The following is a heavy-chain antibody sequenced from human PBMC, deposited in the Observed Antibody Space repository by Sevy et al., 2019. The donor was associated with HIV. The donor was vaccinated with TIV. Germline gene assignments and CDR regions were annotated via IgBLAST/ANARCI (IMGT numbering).Heavy chain of an antibody. V-gene: IGHV3-48*03. Sequence: GGSLRLSCAASGFTFSSYEMNWVRQAPGKGLEWVSYISSSGSTIYYADSVKGRFTISRDNAKNSLYLQMNSLRAEDTAGYYCARVGDYYESSGYSSWGQGTLVTVSS. CDR3: ARVGDYYESSGYSS. J-gene: IGHJ4*02. CDR1: GFTFSSYE. CDR2: ISSSGSTI. D-gene: IGHD3-22*01.